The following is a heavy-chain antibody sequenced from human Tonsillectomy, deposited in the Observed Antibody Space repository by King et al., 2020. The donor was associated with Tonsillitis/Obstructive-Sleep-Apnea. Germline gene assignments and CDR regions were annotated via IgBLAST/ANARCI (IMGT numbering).Heavy chain of an antibody. CDR1: GFTFSSYA. V-gene: IGHV3-23*04. Sequence: VQLVESGGGLVQPGGSLRLSCAASGFTFSSYAMSWVRQAPGKGLEWGSAISGSGGSTYYADSVKGRFTISRANSKNTLYLQMNSLRAEDTAVYYCAKDRSDIVVVPAAIGIDYWGQGTLVTVSS. J-gene: IGHJ4*02. CDR3: AKDRSDIVVVPAAIGIDY. D-gene: IGHD2-2*02. CDR2: ISGSGGST.